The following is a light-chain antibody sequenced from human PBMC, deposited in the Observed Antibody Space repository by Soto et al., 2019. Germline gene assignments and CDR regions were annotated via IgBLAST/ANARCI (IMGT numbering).Light chain of an antibody. J-gene: IGKJ4*01. CDR1: QSVSSSF. CDR2: GAS. Sequence: EIVLTQSPGTLSLSPGERATLSCRASQSVSSSFVAWYQQRPGQAPRLLIYGASSRATGIPDRFSGSGSGTDFTLTISRLEPEDFAVYYCPQYGSSPPLTFGGGTKVEIK. CDR3: PQYGSSPPLT. V-gene: IGKV3-20*01.